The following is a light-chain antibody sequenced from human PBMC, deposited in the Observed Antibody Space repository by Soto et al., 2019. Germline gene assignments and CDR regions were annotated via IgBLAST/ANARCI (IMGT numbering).Light chain of an antibody. CDR3: QQYGGSPRT. Sequence: EIVLTQSPGTLSFSPGERATLSCRASQSVSGSYLAWYQQKPGQAPRLLIFGASTRATGIPDRFSGSGSGTDFTLTISRLEPEDFAVYFCQQYGGSPRTLGQGTKVDIK. CDR2: GAS. CDR1: QSVSGSY. J-gene: IGKJ1*01. V-gene: IGKV3-20*01.